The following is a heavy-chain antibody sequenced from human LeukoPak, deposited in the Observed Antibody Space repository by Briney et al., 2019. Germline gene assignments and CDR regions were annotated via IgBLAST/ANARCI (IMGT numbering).Heavy chain of an antibody. CDR2: IYWDDDK. Sequence: ESGPTLVNPTQTLTLTCTFSGFSLSTSGVGVGWIRQPPGKALEWLALIYWDDDKRYSPSLKSRLTITKDTSKNQVVLTMTNMDPVDTATYYCARQKGTYYDFWSGHYYYYYMDVWGKGTTVTVSS. D-gene: IGHD3-3*01. J-gene: IGHJ6*03. CDR3: ARQKGTYYDFWSGHYYYYYMDV. CDR1: GFSLSTSGVG. V-gene: IGHV2-5*02.